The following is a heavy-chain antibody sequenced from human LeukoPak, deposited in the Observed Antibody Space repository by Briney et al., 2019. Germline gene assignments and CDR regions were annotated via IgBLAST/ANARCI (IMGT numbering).Heavy chain of an antibody. Sequence: SETLSLTCTVSGGSISSSSYYWGWIRQPPGKGLEWIGSIYYSGSTYYNPSLKSRVTISVDTSKNQFSLKLSSVTAADTAVYYCARDGPRPYYYDSSGYSGFDPWGQGTLVTVSS. CDR2: IYYSGST. D-gene: IGHD3-22*01. J-gene: IGHJ5*02. CDR3: ARDGPRPYYYDSSGYSGFDP. CDR1: GGSISSSSYY. V-gene: IGHV4-39*07.